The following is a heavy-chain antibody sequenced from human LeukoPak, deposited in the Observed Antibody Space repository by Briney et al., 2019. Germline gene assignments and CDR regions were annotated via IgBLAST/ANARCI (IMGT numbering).Heavy chain of an antibody. V-gene: IGHV3-21*01. CDR1: GFTFSSYS. J-gene: IGHJ4*02. CDR3: VRDLFDDYSLDY. Sequence: GGSLRLSCAASGFTFSSYSMNWVRQAPGKGLEWVSSINSDSRLMYYAESVKGRFTISRDNARNSLYLQLNSLRADDTAVYFCVRDLFDDYSLDYWGQGTLVTVSS. D-gene: IGHD3-16*01. CDR2: INSDSRLM.